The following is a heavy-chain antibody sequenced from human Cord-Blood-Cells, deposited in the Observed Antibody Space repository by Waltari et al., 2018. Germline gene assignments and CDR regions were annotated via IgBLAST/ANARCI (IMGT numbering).Heavy chain of an antibody. Sequence: QVQLVQSGAEVKKPGSSVKVSCKASGGTFSSYAISWVRQAPGQGLEGMGGIIPIFGTANYAPKCQGRVTITADESTSTAYMELSSLRSEDTAVYYCARNPTYYYDSSGYFFDYWGQGTLVTVSS. CDR1: GGTFSSYA. J-gene: IGHJ4*02. CDR3: ARNPTYYYDSSGYFFDY. CDR2: IIPIFGTA. D-gene: IGHD3-22*01. V-gene: IGHV1-69*01.